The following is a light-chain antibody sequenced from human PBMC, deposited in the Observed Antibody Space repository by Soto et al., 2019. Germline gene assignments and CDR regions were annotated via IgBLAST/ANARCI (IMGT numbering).Light chain of an antibody. CDR2: WAS. CDR1: QNLLYSSNNKNY. Sequence: DIVMTQSPDSLALSLGERATINCKSIQNLLYSSNNKNYLAWYHQKPGQPPKLLIYWASTRESGVPDRFSGSGSGTDFTLTISGLQAEDVAVYYCQQYYSTSATFGQGTKVDIK. J-gene: IGKJ1*01. V-gene: IGKV4-1*01. CDR3: QQYYSTSAT.